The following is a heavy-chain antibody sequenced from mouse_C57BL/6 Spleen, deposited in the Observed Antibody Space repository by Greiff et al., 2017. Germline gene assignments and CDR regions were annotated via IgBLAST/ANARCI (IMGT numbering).Heavy chain of an antibody. J-gene: IGHJ3*01. CDR1: GYAFSSSW. V-gene: IGHV1-82*01. CDR2: IYPGDGDT. Sequence: QVQLKQSGPELVKPGASVKISCKASGYAFSSSWMHWVKQRPGKGLEWIGRIYPGDGDTNYNGKFKGKATLTADKSSSTAYMQLSSLTSEDAAVYFCARNHYDYVAWFAYWGQGTLVTVSA. CDR3: ARNHYDYVAWFAY. D-gene: IGHD2-4*01.